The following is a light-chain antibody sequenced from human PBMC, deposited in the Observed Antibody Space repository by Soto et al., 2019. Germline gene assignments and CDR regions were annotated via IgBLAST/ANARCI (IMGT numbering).Light chain of an antibody. Sequence: QAVVTQPPSVSGAPGQWVTISCTGTKSNIGAGYLVHWYQHVPGRAPKLVIYGNGHRPSGVPDRFSGFKSDASASLVISGPQAEDEAHYYCHSYDSAVSGWVFGGGTKLTVL. J-gene: IGLJ3*02. CDR3: HSYDSAVSGWV. V-gene: IGLV1-40*03. CDR1: KSNIGAGYL. CDR2: GNG.